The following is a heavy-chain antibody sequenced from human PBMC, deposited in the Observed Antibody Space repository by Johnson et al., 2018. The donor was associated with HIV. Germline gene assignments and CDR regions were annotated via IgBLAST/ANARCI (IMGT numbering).Heavy chain of an antibody. J-gene: IGHJ3*02. V-gene: IGHV3-48*01. D-gene: IGHD3-3*01. CDR3: ARGPWSDAFDI. CDR2: ISSSGSTI. Sequence: LEWVSYISSSGSTIYYADSVKGRFTISRDNAKKSLYLEMNSLRVEDTAVYYCARGPWSDAFDIWGQGTMVTVSP.